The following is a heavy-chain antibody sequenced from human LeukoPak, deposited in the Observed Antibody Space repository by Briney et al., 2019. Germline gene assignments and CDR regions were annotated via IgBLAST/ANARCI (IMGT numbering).Heavy chain of an antibody. J-gene: IGHJ6*03. CDR3: ARDAVGLSPEGYMDV. CDR1: GFTFSSYG. CDR2: IRYDGSNK. V-gene: IGHV3-30*02. D-gene: IGHD1-14*01. Sequence: PGGSLRLSCAASGFTFSSYGMHWVRQAPGKGLEWVAFIRYDGSNKYYADSVKGRFTISRDNSKNTLYLQMNSLRAEDTAVYYCARDAVGLSPEGYMDVWGKGTTVTVSS.